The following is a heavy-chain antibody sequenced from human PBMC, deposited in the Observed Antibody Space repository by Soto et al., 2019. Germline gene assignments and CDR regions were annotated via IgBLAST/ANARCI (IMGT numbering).Heavy chain of an antibody. J-gene: IGHJ4*02. CDR2: IIPIFGTA. D-gene: IGHD1-26*01. CDR1: GGTFSSYA. CDR3: ARSMGADDYFDY. V-gene: IGHV1-69*13. Sequence: GASVKVSCKASGGTFSSYAISWVRQAPGQGLEWMGGIIPIFGTANYAQKFQGRVTITADESTSTAHMELSSLRSEDTAAYYCARSMGADDYFDYWGQGTLVTVSS.